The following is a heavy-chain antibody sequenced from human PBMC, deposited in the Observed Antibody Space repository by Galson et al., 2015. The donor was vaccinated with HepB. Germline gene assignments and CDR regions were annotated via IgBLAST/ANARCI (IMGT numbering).Heavy chain of an antibody. CDR1: GFSLSNSA. CDR2: ISYDAKNV. V-gene: IGHV3-30*03. D-gene: IGHD2/OR15-2a*01. J-gene: IGHJ4*02. CDR3: AADATTIVTAFDY. Sequence: SLRLSCAGSGFSLSNSAMHWVRQAPGKGLEWVAKISYDAKNVYYAESLRGRSAISRDYSKNALYPEINSLRVEDTAVYYCAADATTIVTAFDYWGQGTLVTVSS.